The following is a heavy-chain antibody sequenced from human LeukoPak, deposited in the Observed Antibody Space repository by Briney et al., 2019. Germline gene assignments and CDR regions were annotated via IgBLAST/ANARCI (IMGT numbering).Heavy chain of an antibody. CDR2: IYHSGST. Sequence: SETLSLTCTVSGGSISSGGYYWSWIRQPPGKGLEWIGYIYHSGSTYYNPSLKSRVTISVDRSKNQFSLKLSSVTAADTAVYYCARDRGWYYYFDYWGQGTLVTVSS. CDR1: GGSISSGGYY. CDR3: ARDRGWYYYFDY. D-gene: IGHD6-19*01. V-gene: IGHV4-30-2*01. J-gene: IGHJ4*02.